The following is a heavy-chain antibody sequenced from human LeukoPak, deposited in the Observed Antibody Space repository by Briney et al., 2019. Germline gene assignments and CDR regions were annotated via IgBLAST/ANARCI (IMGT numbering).Heavy chain of an antibody. CDR1: GFTFSTYS. J-gene: IGHJ3*02. CDR2: IKQDGSEK. V-gene: IGHV3-7*01. CDR3: ARDTGYSYGYGAFDI. D-gene: IGHD5-18*01. Sequence: GGSLRLSCAASGFTFSTYSMNWVRQAPGKGLEWVANIKQDGSEKYYVDSVKGRFTISRDNAKNSLYLQMNSLRAEDTAVYYCARDTGYSYGYGAFDIWGQGTMVTVSS.